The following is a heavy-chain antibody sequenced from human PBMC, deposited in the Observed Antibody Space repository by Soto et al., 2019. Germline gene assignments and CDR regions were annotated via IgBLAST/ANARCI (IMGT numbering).Heavy chain of an antibody. CDR3: ARATYYYDRSGYLYYFDY. J-gene: IGHJ4*02. D-gene: IGHD3-22*01. V-gene: IGHV4-59*07. CDR2: VYYSGST. CDR1: GGSISTYY. Sequence: SDTLSLTCTVSGGSISTYYWSWIRQPPGKGLEWIGYVYYSGSTDYSPSLKSRVTTSVDTSKNQFSLKLTSVTAADTAVYYCARATYYYDRSGYLYYFDYWGQG.